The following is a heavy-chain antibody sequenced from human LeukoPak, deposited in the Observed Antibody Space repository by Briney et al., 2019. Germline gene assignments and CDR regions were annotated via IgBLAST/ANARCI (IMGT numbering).Heavy chain of an antibody. CDR3: AKGRGDYDDFRLGY. Sequence: GGSLRLSCAASVFTFSTYGFHWVRHAPGKGLEWVAFIPSDGSDNYYANSVKGRFTISRDNSKNTLYLQMNSLRSEDTAVYYCAKGRGDYDDFRLGYWGQGTLVTVSS. D-gene: IGHD4-17*01. CDR1: VFTFSTYG. CDR2: IPSDGSDN. V-gene: IGHV3-30*02. J-gene: IGHJ4*02.